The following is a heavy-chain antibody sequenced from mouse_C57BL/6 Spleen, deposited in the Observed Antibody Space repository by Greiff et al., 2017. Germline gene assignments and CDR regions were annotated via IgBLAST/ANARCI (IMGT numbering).Heavy chain of an antibody. V-gene: IGHV1-82*01. D-gene: IGHD2-12*01. J-gene: IGHJ2*01. CDR2: IYPGDGDT. Sequence: QVQLKESGPELVKPGASVKISCKASGYAFSSSWMNWVKQRPGKGLEWIGRIYPGDGDTNYNVKFKGKATLTADKSSSTAYMQLSSLTSEDSAVYFCARGRVTHLDYWGQGTTLTVSS. CDR1: GYAFSSSW. CDR3: ARGRVTHLDY.